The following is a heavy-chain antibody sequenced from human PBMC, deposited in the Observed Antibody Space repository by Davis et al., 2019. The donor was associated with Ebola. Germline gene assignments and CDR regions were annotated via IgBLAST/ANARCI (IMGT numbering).Heavy chain of an antibody. Sequence: PGGSLRLSCATSGFTFSNSAMSWVRQAPGKGLEWVSAISGTGGSTYYADSVKGRFTISRDNSKNTLSLQMNSLRAEDTAVYYCARGNYYVNWGQGTLVTVSS. D-gene: IGHD3-22*01. CDR3: ARGNYYVN. CDR1: GFTFSNSA. CDR2: ISGTGGST. V-gene: IGHV3-23*01. J-gene: IGHJ4*02.